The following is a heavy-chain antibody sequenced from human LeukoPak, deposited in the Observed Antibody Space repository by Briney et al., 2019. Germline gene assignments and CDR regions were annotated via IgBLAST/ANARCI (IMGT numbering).Heavy chain of an antibody. J-gene: IGHJ4*02. CDR1: GFTFSSYG. CDR2: ISYDGSNK. Sequence: GRSLRLSCAASGFTFSSYGMHWVRQAPGKGLEWGAVISYDGSNKYYADSVKGRFTISKDNSKNTLYLQMNSLRAEDTAVYYCAKDLGRDGYNLQYYWGQGTLVTVSS. CDR3: AKDLGRDGYNLQYY. D-gene: IGHD5-24*01. V-gene: IGHV3-30*18.